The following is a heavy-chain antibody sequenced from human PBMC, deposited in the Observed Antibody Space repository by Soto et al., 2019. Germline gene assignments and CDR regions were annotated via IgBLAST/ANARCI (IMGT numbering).Heavy chain of an antibody. CDR3: ASFEEEGSGWYVRGDAFDI. D-gene: IGHD3-10*01. V-gene: IGHV1-69*12. CDR2: IIPIFGTA. J-gene: IGHJ3*02. CDR1: GGTFISYA. Sequence: QVQLVQSGAEVKKPGSSVKVSCKASGGTFISYAISWVRQAPGQGLEWMGGIIPIFGTANYAQKFQGRVTITADESTSPAYMELGGLRSEDTAVYYCASFEEEGSGWYVRGDAFDIWGQGTMVTVSS.